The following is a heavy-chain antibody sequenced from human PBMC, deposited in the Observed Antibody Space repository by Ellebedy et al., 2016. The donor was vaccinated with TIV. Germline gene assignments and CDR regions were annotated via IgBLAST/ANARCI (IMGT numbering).Heavy chain of an antibody. J-gene: IGHJ4*02. D-gene: IGHD4-17*01. CDR3: AVLTTQPPKATY. V-gene: IGHV4-34*01. CDR1: GGSFSGYY. Sequence: GSLRLSCGVYGGSFSGYYWSWIRQPPGKGLEWIGEIYHGGSISYNPSLKSRVAISADTSKNQFSLTLSSVTAADTALYYCAVLTTQPPKATYWGQGTLVTVSS. CDR2: IYHGGSI.